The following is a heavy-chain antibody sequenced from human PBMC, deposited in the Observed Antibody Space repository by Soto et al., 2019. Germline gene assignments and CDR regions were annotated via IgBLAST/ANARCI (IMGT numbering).Heavy chain of an antibody. D-gene: IGHD6-13*01. CDR2: IYHSGST. J-gene: IGHJ4*02. Sequence: QVQLQESGPGLVKPSETLSLTCTVSGGSISSYSWNWIRQSPGRGLEWFGYIYHSGSTNYNPSLKSRVTISVDTSKNQFSLKLTSVTAADTAVYYCAREGTAWAAADQTPLRFLDYWGQGALVTVSS. CDR1: GGSISSYS. V-gene: IGHV4-59*01. CDR3: AREGTAWAAADQTPLRFLDY.